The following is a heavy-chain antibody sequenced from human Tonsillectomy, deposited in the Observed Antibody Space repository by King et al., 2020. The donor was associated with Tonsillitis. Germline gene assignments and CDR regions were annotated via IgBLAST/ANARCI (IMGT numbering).Heavy chain of an antibody. CDR1: GFTFSSYS. CDR2: ISSRSSYI. V-gene: IGHV3-21*01. D-gene: IGHD4-23*01. CDR3: ARDYGGNSGYFDS. Sequence: QLVQSGGGLVKPGGSLRLSCAASGFTFSSYSMNWVRQAPGKGLEWVSSISSRSSYIYYADSMKGRFIISRDNAKQSLYLQMNTLRAEDTAVYYCARDYGGNSGYFDSWGQGTLVTVSS. J-gene: IGHJ4*02.